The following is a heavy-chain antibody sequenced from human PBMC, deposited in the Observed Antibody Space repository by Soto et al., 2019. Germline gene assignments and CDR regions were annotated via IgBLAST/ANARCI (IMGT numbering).Heavy chain of an antibody. CDR2: IYYSGST. V-gene: IGHV4-39*01. Sequence: SETLSLTCTVSGGSISSSSYYWGWIRQPPGKGLEWIGSIYYSGSTYYNPSLKSRVTISVDTSKNQFSLKLSSVTAADTAVYYCASSLGYYDFWSGLPRYYYYGMDVWGQGTTVTAP. D-gene: IGHD3-3*01. J-gene: IGHJ6*02. CDR1: GGSISSSSYY. CDR3: ASSLGYYDFWSGLPRYYYYGMDV.